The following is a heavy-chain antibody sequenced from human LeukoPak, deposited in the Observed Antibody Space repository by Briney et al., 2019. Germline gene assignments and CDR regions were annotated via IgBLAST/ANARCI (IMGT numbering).Heavy chain of an antibody. CDR3: ARVHDYGDYPYYFDY. D-gene: IGHD4-17*01. V-gene: IGHV3-7*01. CDR2: IKQDGSEK. Sequence: GGSLRLSCAASGFTFSSYSMNWVRQAPGKGLEWVANIKQDGSEKYYVDSVKGRFTISRDNAKNSLYLQMNSLRAEDTAVYYCARVHDYGDYPYYFDYWGQGTLVTVSS. J-gene: IGHJ4*02. CDR1: GFTFSSYS.